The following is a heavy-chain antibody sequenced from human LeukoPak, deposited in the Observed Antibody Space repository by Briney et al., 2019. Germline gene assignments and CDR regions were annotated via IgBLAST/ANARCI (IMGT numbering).Heavy chain of an antibody. D-gene: IGHD3-3*01. J-gene: IGHJ5*02. CDR1: GYTFTSYD. V-gene: IGHV1-8*01. CDR3: ARAMYDFWSGYYTRFDP. Sequence: ASVKVSCKASGYTFTSYDINWVRQATGQGLEWMGWMNPNSGNTGYAQKFQGRVTMTRNTSISTAYMELSSLGSEDTAVYYCARAMYDFWSGYYTRFDPWGQGTLVTVSS. CDR2: MNPNSGNT.